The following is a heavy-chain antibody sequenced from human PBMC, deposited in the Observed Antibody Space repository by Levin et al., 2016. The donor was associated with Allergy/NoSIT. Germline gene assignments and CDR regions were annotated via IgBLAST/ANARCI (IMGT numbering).Heavy chain of an antibody. D-gene: IGHD3-3*01. CDR3: ATDYTGMYTGVDY. J-gene: IGHJ4*02. Sequence: ASVKVSCKASGYTFSGHCLHWVRQAPGQGLEWLGRTCPKSGDTTYAQKIQGRLIMSRDMSISTAYMELTGLNSDDSAIYYCATDYTGMYTGVDYWGQGTLVTVSS. CDR1: GYTFSGHC. V-gene: IGHV1-2*02. CDR2: TCPKSGDT.